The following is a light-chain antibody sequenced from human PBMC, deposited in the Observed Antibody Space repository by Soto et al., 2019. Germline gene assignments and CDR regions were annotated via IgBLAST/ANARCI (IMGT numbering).Light chain of an antibody. Sequence: EIVLTQSPGTLSLSPGERATLSCRASQSVSSSYLAWYQQNPGQAPRLLIYGASSRATGIPDRFSGSGSGTDFTLTISRLEPEDFAGYYCQQYGSSPTFGQGTKVEIK. V-gene: IGKV3-20*01. J-gene: IGKJ1*01. CDR1: QSVSSSY. CDR2: GAS. CDR3: QQYGSSPT.